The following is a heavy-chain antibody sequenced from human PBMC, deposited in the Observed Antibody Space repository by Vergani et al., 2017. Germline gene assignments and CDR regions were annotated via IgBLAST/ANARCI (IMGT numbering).Heavy chain of an antibody. CDR3: AKLLEWSSRIDD. CDR2: ISGSGGST. J-gene: IGHJ4*02. Sequence: EVQLLESGGGLVQPGGSLRLSCAASGFTFSSYAMSWVRQAPGKGLEWVSAISGSGGSTYYADSVKGRFTISRDNSKNTLYLQMNSLRAEDTAVYYGAKLLEWSSRIDDWGQGTLVTVSS. V-gene: IGHV3-23*01. D-gene: IGHD3-3*01. CDR1: GFTFSSYA.